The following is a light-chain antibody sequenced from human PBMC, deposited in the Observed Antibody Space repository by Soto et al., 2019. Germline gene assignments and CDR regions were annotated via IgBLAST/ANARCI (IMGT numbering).Light chain of an antibody. CDR3: MQSIQLPLT. CDR1: ESVSRY. Sequence: EIVLTQSPAILSLSPGERATLSCRASESVSRYLAWYQQKPGQAPRLLIYEVSNRFSGVPDRFSGSGSGTDFTLKISRVEAEDVGVYYCMQSIQLPLTFGGGTKVEIK. CDR2: EVS. V-gene: IGKV3-11*01. J-gene: IGKJ4*01.